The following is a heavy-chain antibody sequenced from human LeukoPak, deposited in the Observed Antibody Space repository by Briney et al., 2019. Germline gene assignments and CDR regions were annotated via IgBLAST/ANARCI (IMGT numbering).Heavy chain of an antibody. V-gene: IGHV3-30-3*01. CDR3: ARMYGDYDAVWYFDL. D-gene: IGHD4-17*01. Sequence: PGGSLRLSCAASGFTFSSYAMHWVRQAPGKGLEWVAVISYDGSNKYYADSVKGRFTISRDNSKNTLYLQMNSLRSEDTAVYYCARMYGDYDAVWYFDLWGRGTLVTVSS. J-gene: IGHJ2*01. CDR1: GFTFSSYA. CDR2: ISYDGSNK.